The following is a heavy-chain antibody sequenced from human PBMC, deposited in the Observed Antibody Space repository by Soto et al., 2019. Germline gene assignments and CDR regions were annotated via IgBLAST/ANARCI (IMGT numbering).Heavy chain of an antibody. J-gene: IGHJ4*02. CDR1: GFTFSIHG. CDR2: IDSGGGIT. Sequence: GGSLRLSCAASGFTFSIHGMSWLRQAPGKGLEWVSAIDSGGGITNYVDSVKGRFTMPRDNSKDTLFLQMNGLRAEDTAVYYCAKARDSGSYRPFDHWGPGTLVTVSS. V-gene: IGHV3-23*01. D-gene: IGHD3-22*01. CDR3: AKARDSGSYRPFDH.